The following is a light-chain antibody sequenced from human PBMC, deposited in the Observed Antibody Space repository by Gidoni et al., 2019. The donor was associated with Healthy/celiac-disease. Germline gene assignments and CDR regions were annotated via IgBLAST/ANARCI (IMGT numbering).Light chain of an antibody. J-gene: IGKJ4*01. V-gene: IGKV1-33*01. CDR1: QDISNN. Sequence: IQMTQSPSSLSASVGDRVTITLQASQDISNNFNWYQQQPGNAPKLQVYDETNLDTGVTSRFSGSGSGTDFTITISGLQAEDIETYYWRRYDNLAHTFGGGTKVEIK. CDR2: DET. CDR3: RRYDNLAHT.